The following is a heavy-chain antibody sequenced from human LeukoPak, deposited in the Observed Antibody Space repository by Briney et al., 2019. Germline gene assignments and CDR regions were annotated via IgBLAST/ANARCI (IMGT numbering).Heavy chain of an antibody. CDR3: ARLAPYPGIWASEY. D-gene: IGHD1-14*01. Sequence: SETLSLTCTVSGDSIRGHYWSRIRQPPGKGLEWIGWIYYNGNTKYNPSLQSRVTISVDTSKNQFFLKVNSVTAADTAVYYCARLAPYPGIWASEYWGQGTLVSVSS. J-gene: IGHJ4*02. CDR2: IYYNGNT. V-gene: IGHV4-59*08. CDR1: GDSIRGHY.